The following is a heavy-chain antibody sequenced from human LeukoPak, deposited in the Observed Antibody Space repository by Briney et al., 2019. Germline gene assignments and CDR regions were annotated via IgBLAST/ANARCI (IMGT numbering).Heavy chain of an antibody. D-gene: IGHD2-15*01. J-gene: IGHJ5*02. CDR3: AKVDCSGGSCYHPYNWFDP. CDR2: ISGSGGST. CDR1: GFTFSSYA. Sequence: GGSLRLSCAASGFTFSSYAMSWVRQAPGKGLEWVSAISGSGGSTYYADSVKGRFTISRDNSKNTLYLQMNGLRAEDTAVYYCAKVDCSGGSCYHPYNWFDPWGQGTLVTVSS. V-gene: IGHV3-23*01.